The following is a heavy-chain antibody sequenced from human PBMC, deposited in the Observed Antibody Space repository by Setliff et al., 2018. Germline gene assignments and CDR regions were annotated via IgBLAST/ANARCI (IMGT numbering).Heavy chain of an antibody. V-gene: IGHV1-8*03. Sequence: KVSCKASGYTFTSYDINWVRQATGQGLEWMGWMNPNSGNTGYAQKFQGRVTITRNTSISTAYMELSSLRSEDTAVYYCARRVRIAVLNLYYFEYWGQGTLVTVSS. CDR2: MNPNSGNT. J-gene: IGHJ4*02. CDR3: ARRVRIAVLNLYYFEY. D-gene: IGHD6-19*01. CDR1: GYTFTSYD.